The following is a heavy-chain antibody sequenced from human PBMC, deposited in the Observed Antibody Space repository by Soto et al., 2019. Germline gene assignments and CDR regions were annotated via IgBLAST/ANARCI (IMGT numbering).Heavy chain of an antibody. CDR1: GFTFSRYG. V-gene: IGHV3-30*18. D-gene: IGHD3-22*01. J-gene: IGHJ4*02. CDR2: ISYDGSDT. Sequence: QVQLVESGGGVVQPGRYLRLSCAASGFTFSRYGMHWVRQAPGKGLEWVAVISYDGSDTYYADSVKGRFTISRDNSKNTLYLPINSQRGEDTAVYDCAKSAYYFATSGSISPHFDYWGQGTLVTVSS. CDR3: AKSAYYFATSGSISPHFDY.